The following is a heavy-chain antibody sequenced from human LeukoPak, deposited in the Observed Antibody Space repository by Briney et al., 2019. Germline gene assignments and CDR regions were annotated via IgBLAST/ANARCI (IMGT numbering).Heavy chain of an antibody. V-gene: IGHV4-39*01. CDR1: GGSISSSSYY. J-gene: IGHJ4*02. Sequence: SETLSLTCTVSGGSISSSSYYWGWIRQPPGKGLEWIGSIYYSGSTYYNPSLKSRVTISVDTSKSQFSLKLSSVTAADTAVYYCARHPYSYGSSDYWGQGTLVTVSS. CDR3: ARHPYSYGSSDY. CDR2: IYYSGST. D-gene: IGHD5-18*01.